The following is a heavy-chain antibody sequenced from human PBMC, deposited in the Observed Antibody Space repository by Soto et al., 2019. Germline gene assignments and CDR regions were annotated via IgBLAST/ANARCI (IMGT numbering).Heavy chain of an antibody. CDR2: INHSGST. D-gene: IGHD2-2*01. J-gene: IGHJ6*03. CDR3: ARANIVVVPARKNYYYYYMDV. Sequence: SETLSLTCAVYGGSFSGYYWSWIRQPPGKGLEWIGEINHSGSTNYNPSLKSRVTISVDTSKNQFCLKLSSVTAADTAVYYCARANIVVVPARKNYYYYYMDVWGKGTTVTVSS. V-gene: IGHV4-34*01. CDR1: GGSFSGYY.